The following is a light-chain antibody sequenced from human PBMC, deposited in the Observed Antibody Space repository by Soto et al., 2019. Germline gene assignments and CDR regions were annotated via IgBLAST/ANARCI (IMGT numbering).Light chain of an antibody. J-gene: IGLJ1*01. CDR2: YDD. Sequence: QSVLTQPPSVSEAPRQRVTISCSGSSSNIGNNAVNWYQQLPGKAPKLLIYYDDLLPSGVSDRFSGSKSGTSASLAIGGLQYEDEADYYCASWDDSLNGYVFGTGTKLTVL. CDR3: ASWDDSLNGYV. CDR1: SSNIGNNA. V-gene: IGLV1-36*01.